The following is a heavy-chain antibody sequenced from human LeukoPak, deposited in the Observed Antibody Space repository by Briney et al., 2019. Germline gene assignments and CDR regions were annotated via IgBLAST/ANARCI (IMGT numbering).Heavy chain of an antibody. V-gene: IGHV3-23*01. D-gene: IGHD5-24*01. J-gene: IGHJ4*02. CDR3: AKDSVEMATIPDGGFDY. Sequence: PGGSLRLSCAASGFTFSSYAMSWVRQAPGKGLEWVSAISGSGGSTYYADSVKGRFTISRDNSKNTLYLQMNSLRAEDTAVYYCAKDSVEMATIPDGGFDYWGQGTLVTVSS. CDR2: ISGSGGST. CDR1: GFTFSSYA.